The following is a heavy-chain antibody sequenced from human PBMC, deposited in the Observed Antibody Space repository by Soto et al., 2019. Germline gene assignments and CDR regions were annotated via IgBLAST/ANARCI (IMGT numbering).Heavy chain of an antibody. CDR1: GYIFSTYW. Sequence: PGESLKISCTGSGYIFSTYWIAWVRQMPGEGLEWMGIIYPGDSDTRYSSSFQGQVTISADKSLNSAFLQWGSLKASDTAMYYCARSRDSGWPYFFDYWGLGTLVTVSS. V-gene: IGHV5-51*01. D-gene: IGHD6-19*01. CDR3: ARSRDSGWPYFFDY. CDR2: IYPGDSDT. J-gene: IGHJ4*02.